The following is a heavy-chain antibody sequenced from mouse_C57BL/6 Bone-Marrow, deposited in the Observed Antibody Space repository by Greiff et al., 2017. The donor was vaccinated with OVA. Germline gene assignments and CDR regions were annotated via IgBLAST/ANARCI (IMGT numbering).Heavy chain of an antibody. V-gene: IGHV7-1*01. CDR1: GFTFSDFY. Sequence: EVKVVESGGGLVQSGRSLRLSCATSGFTFSDFYMEWVRQAPGKGLEWIAASRNKANDYTTEYSASVKGRFIVSRDTSQSILYLQMNALRAEDTAIYYCAREYAMDYWGQGTSVTVPS. CDR3: AREYAMDY. CDR2: SRNKANDYTT. J-gene: IGHJ4*01.